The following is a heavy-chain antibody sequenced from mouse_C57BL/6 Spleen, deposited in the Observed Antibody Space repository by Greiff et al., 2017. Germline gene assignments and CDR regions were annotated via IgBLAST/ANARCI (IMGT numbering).Heavy chain of an antibody. V-gene: IGHV5-4*03. J-gene: IGHJ3*01. CDR2: ISDGGSYT. D-gene: IGHD2-2*01. CDR3: ARSTMVTTQFAY. Sequence: EVKVVESGGGLVKPGGSLKLSCAASGFTFSSYAMSWVRQTPEKRLEWVATISDGGSYTYYPDNVKGRFTISRDNAKNNLYLQMSHLKSEDTAMYSCARSTMVTTQFAYWGQGTLVTVSA. CDR1: GFTFSSYA.